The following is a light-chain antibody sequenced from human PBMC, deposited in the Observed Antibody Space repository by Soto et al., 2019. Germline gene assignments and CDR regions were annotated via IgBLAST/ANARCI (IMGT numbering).Light chain of an antibody. CDR2: YSS. CDR3: QQYDYWPET. CDR1: QSVRTN. Sequence: EVMMTQFPDTVSVTPGETVTLSCGASQSVRTNLAWYQQRPGQAPRLLIHYSSTRARDIPARFSGSGSGTNFTLAISSLQSEDFAVYYCQQYDYWPETFGQGTKVEIK. V-gene: IGKV3D-15*01. J-gene: IGKJ1*01.